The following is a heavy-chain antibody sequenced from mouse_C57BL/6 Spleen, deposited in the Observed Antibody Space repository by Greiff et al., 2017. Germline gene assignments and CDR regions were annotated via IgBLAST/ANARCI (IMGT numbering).Heavy chain of an antibody. D-gene: IGHD2-4*01. CDR1: GYTFTSYW. CDR3: AIIYYDYDGYFDY. CDR2: IDPSDSET. J-gene: IGHJ2*01. V-gene: IGHV1-52*01. Sequence: QVQLQQSGAELVRPGSSVKLSCKASGYTFTSYWMPWVKQRPIQGLEWIGNIDPSDSETHYNQKFKDKATLTVDKSSSTAYMQLSSLTSEDSAVYYCAIIYYDYDGYFDYWGQGTTLTVSS.